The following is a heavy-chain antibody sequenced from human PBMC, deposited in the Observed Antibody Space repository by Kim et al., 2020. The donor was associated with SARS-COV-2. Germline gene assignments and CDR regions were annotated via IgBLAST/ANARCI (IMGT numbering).Heavy chain of an antibody. Sequence: YADSVKGRCTSSRDNAKNSLYLQMNSLRAEDTAVYYCAGDPLETSDGMDVWGQGTTVTVSS. J-gene: IGHJ6*02. V-gene: IGHV3-11*06. D-gene: IGHD3-16*02. CDR3: AGDPLETSDGMDV.